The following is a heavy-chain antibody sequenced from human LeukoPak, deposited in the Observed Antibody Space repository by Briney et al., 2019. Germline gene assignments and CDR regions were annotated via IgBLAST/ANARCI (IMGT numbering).Heavy chain of an antibody. D-gene: IGHD6-13*01. Sequence: ASVKVSCKTSGCSFIDYYIHWVRQAPGQGLEWMGWINSNSADTNYAQNFQGRVTMARDTSISTAYMELSRLRSDDTALYYCARIGISARGTNFHHWGQGTLVTVSS. CDR1: GCSFIDYY. J-gene: IGHJ1*01. CDR3: ARIGISARGTNFHH. V-gene: IGHV1-2*02. CDR2: INSNSADT.